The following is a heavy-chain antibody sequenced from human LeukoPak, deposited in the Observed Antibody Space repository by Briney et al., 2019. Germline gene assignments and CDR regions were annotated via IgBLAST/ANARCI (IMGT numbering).Heavy chain of an antibody. CDR2: IYTSDCDT. D-gene: IGHD6-13*01. CDR1: GYSFTNYW. J-gene: IGHJ6*03. Sequence: GESLQISCKASGYSFTNYWIVYVRQLPGKSLECLGTIYTSDCDTRYSPSFQGQVTISADKSINTAYLQWSRLKASDTAMYYCARHQSGMADRHGWYFYYYIDVWGKGTTVTVSS. CDR3: ARHQSGMADRHGWYFYYYIDV. V-gene: IGHV5-51*01.